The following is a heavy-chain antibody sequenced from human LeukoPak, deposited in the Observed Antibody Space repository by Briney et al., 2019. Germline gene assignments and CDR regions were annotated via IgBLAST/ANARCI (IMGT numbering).Heavy chain of an antibody. CDR1: GFTFSRYA. Sequence: PGGSLRLSCAASGFTFSRYAMNWVRQVPGKGLEWVSSVSGSDESTFYADSVKGRFTISRDNSKNTLYLQMNSLRAEDTAVYYCARGPSGYHNTGGQGTLVTVSS. CDR3: ARGPSGYHNT. J-gene: IGHJ4*02. CDR2: VSGSDEST. V-gene: IGHV3-23*01. D-gene: IGHD5-12*01.